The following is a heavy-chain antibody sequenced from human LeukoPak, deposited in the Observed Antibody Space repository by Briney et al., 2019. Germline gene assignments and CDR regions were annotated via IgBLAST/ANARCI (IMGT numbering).Heavy chain of an antibody. CDR3: AMDINGDLFHV. Sequence: GRCLRPACAGSEFSFGRYWMHWVSHPAKNWLGWVFSIKSDGSATAYADSVKGRFSMSTDSAKNTASLQMNSLRVEDTAMYYCAMDINGDLFHVWGQGTPVTVSS. D-gene: IGHD2-2*03. J-gene: IGHJ4*02. V-gene: IGHV3-74*01. CDR1: EFSFGRYW. CDR2: IKSDGSAT.